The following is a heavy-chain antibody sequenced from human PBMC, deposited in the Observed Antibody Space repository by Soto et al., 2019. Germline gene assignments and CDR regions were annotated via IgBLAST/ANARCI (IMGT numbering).Heavy chain of an antibody. CDR3: ARTEGVVIFAFDI. Sequence: SETLSLTCTVSGGPISSGDYYWSWIRQPPGKGLEWIGYIYYSGSTYYNPSLKSRVTISVDTSKNQFSLKLSSVTAADTAVYYCARTEGVVIFAFDIWGQGTMVTVSS. D-gene: IGHD3-22*01. CDR1: GGPISSGDYY. CDR2: IYYSGST. V-gene: IGHV4-30-4*01. J-gene: IGHJ3*02.